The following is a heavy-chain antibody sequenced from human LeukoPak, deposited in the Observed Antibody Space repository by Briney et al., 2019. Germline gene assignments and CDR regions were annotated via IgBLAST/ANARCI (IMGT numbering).Heavy chain of an antibody. CDR3: ARDPSGYSSSSWLGWFDP. V-gene: IGHV3-21*01. CDR1: GFTFSSYG. D-gene: IGHD6-6*01. J-gene: IGHJ5*02. CDR2: ISSNSDYI. Sequence: GGSLRLSCAASGFTFSSYGMNWVRQAPGKGLEWVSPISSNSDYIRYADSVKGRFTISRDNGKNSLYLQMNSLTVEDTAVYYCARDPSGYSSSSWLGWFDPWGQGTLVTVSS.